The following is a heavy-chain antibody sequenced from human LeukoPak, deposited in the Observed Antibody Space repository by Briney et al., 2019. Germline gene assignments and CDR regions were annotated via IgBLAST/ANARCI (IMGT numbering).Heavy chain of an antibody. V-gene: IGHV3-15*07. J-gene: IGHJ4*02. D-gene: IGHD2-21*02. CDR3: EKDLGGSGDYRPY. CDR1: GFTFSNAW. Sequence: PGGSLRLSCAASGFTFSNAWMNWVRQAPGKGLEWVGRIKSKTDGGTTDYAAPVKGRFTISRDDSKNTLYLQMNSLSAEDTAVYYREKDLGGSGDYRPYWGQGSVVTVSS. CDR2: IKSKTDGGTT.